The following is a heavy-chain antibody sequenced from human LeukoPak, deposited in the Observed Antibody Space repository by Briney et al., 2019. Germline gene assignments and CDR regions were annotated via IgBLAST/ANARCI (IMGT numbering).Heavy chain of an antibody. CDR2: IYYSGST. D-gene: IGHD2-2*01. V-gene: IGHV4-39*07. CDR3: AREVVVVPAAMGCFDY. J-gene: IGHJ4*02. Sequence: SENLSLTCTVSGGSISSSSYYWGWIRQPPGKGLEWIGSIYYSGSTYYNPSLKSRVTISVDTSKNQFSLKLSSVTAADTAVYYCAREVVVVPAAMGCFDYWGQGTLVTVSS. CDR1: GGSISSSSYY.